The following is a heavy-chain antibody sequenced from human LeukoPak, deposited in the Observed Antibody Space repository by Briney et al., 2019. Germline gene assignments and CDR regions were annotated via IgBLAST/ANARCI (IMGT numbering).Heavy chain of an antibody. V-gene: IGHV1-2*02. CDR1: GYXFSDYY. D-gene: IGHD3-16*02. Sequence: ASVKVSCMASGYXFSDYYIHWVRQAPGQGLEWVGWINPKGGGTFYAQNFQGRVTLTRDTSISTAYMELSGLRADDTAVYYCAREKVMITFGGIIIMKSRGQGALVTVSS. CDR3: AREKVMITFGGIIIMKS. CDR2: INPKGGGT. J-gene: IGHJ4*02.